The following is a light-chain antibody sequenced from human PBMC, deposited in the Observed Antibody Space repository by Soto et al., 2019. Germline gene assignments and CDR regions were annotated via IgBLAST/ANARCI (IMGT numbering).Light chain of an antibody. J-gene: IGKJ4*01. CDR3: QQSYRTPLT. CDR2: TAS. Sequence: DIQMTQSPSSLSASVGDRVTITCRASQSIRTYLNWYQQKPGKAPKLLIYTASTLQSGVPSRFSGSGSGTDFTLTISSLQPEDFATYYCQQSYRTPLTFGGGTKVEI. V-gene: IGKV1-39*01. CDR1: QSIRTY.